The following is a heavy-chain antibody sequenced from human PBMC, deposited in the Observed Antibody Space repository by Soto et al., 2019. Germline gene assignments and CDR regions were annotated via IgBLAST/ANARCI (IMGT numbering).Heavy chain of an antibody. V-gene: IGHV4-59*01. CDR1: GGSISSYY. CDR3: ASRYYYDSSGYGHFDY. CDR2: IYYSGST. J-gene: IGHJ4*02. D-gene: IGHD3-22*01. Sequence: SETLSLTCTVSGGSISSYYWSWIRQPPGKGLEWIGYIYYSGSTNYNPSLKSRVTISVDTSKNQFSLKLSSVTAADTAVYYCASRYYYDSSGYGHFDYWGQGTLVTVSS.